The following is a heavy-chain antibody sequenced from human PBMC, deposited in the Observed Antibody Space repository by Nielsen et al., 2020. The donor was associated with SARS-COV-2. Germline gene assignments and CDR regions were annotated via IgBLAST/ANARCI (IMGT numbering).Heavy chain of an antibody. Sequence: GGSLRLSCAASGFTFSSYGMHWVRQAPGKGLEWVSYISSSGSTIYYADSVKGRFTISRDNAKNSLYLQMNSLRAEDTAVYYCARVNTGRITMIVVVEYFDYWGQGTLVTVSS. V-gene: IGHV3-48*04. CDR2: ISSSGSTI. J-gene: IGHJ4*02. D-gene: IGHD3-22*01. CDR1: GFTFSSYG. CDR3: ARVNTGRITMIVVVEYFDY.